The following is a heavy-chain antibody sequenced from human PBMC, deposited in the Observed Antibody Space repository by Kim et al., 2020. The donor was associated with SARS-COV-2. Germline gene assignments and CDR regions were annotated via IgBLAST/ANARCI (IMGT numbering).Heavy chain of an antibody. V-gene: IGHV4-31*03. Sequence: SETLSLTCTVSGGSISSGGYYWSWIRQHPGKGLEWIGYIYYSGSTYYNPSLKSRVTISVDTSKNQFSLKLSSVTAADTAVYYCARIARDYVRVRGPTENDAFDIWGQGTMVTVSS. CDR2: IYYSGST. CDR1: GGSISSGGYY. CDR3: ARIARDYVRVRGPTENDAFDI. D-gene: IGHD3-16*01. J-gene: IGHJ3*02.